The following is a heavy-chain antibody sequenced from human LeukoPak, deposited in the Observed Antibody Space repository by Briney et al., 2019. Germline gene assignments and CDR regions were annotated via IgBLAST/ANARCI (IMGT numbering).Heavy chain of an antibody. V-gene: IGHV4-39*01. CDR3: VKSGGYGLIDY. CDR2: IYYTGST. J-gene: IGHJ4*02. CDR1: GGSISSSSYY. D-gene: IGHD1-26*01. Sequence: SETLSLTCTVSGGSISSSSYYWGWIRQPPGKGLEWIGSIYYTGSTYYNASLQSRVTISIDTSKNQFSLRLNSVTAADTAMYYCVKSGGYGLIDYWGQGTLVTVSS.